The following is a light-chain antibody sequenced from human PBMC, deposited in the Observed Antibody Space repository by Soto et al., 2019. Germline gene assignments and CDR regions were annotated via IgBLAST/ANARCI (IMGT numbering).Light chain of an antibody. V-gene: IGKV3-20*01. CDR3: QHYGSSPRT. J-gene: IGKJ1*01. Sequence: PGESATLACRASQSIGSNSLAWYQQRPGQVPRLLISATSTRATGIPDRFSGSGSGTDFTLTISRLEPEDFAIYYCQHYGSSPRTLGHGTKVDIK. CDR2: ATS. CDR1: QSIGSNS.